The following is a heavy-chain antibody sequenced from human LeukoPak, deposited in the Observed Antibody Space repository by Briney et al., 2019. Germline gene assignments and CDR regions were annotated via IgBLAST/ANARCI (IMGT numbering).Heavy chain of an antibody. Sequence: LSLTCTVSGGSIRSSYYYWGWIRQPPGKGLEWIGSIYDSGSTYYSPSLKSRVTISVDTSKNQSSLKLNSVTAADTAVYYCARHDRIIASPLVWGQGTLVTVSS. CDR2: IYDSGST. D-gene: IGHD6-13*01. J-gene: IGHJ4*02. V-gene: IGHV4-39*01. CDR1: GGSIRSSYYY. CDR3: ARHDRIIASPLV.